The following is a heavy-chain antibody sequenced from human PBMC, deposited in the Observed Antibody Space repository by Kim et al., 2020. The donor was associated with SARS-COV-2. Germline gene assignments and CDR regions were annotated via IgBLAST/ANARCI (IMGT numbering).Heavy chain of an antibody. V-gene: IGHV3-30*18. CDR2: ISYDGSNK. D-gene: IGHD3-22*01. J-gene: IGHJ4*02. CDR3: AKDPYDSSGYGDD. Sequence: GGSLRLSCAASGFTFSSYGMHWVRQAPGKGLEWVAVISYDGSNKYYADSVKGRFTISRDNSKNTLYLQMNSLRAEDTAVYYCAKDPYDSSGYGDDWGQGTLVTVSS. CDR1: GFTFSSYG.